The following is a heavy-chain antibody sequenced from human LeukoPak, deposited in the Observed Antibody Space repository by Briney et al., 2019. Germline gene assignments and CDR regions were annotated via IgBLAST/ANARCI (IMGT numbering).Heavy chain of an antibody. D-gene: IGHD1-26*01. V-gene: IGHV4-39*07. J-gene: IGHJ4*02. CDR1: GGSISSSKYY. CDR2: IYYSGST. CDR3: AVSIVGAKVGLTHFDY. Sequence: SETLSLTCTVSGGSISSSKYYWGWIRQPPGKGLEWIGSIYYSGSTYYNPSLKSRVTISVDTSKNQFSLKMSSVTAADTAVYYCAVSIVGAKVGLTHFDYWGQGTLVTVSS.